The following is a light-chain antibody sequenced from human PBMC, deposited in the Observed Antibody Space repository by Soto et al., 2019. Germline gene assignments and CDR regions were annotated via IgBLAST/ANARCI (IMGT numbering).Light chain of an antibody. Sequence: EIVLTQSPGTLSLSPGERATLSCRASQSVSSSYLAWFQQIPGQAPRLLIYGASTRATGIPARFSGSGSGTEFTLTISSLQSGDVAVYYCQQYNKWPLTFGGGTKV. CDR3: QQYNKWPLT. V-gene: IGKV3-15*01. CDR2: GAS. J-gene: IGKJ4*01. CDR1: QSVSSSY.